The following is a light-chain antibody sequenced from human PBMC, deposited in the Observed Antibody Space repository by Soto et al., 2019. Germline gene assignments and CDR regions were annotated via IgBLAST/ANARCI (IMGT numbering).Light chain of an antibody. CDR1: QSIRSSS. V-gene: IGKV3-20*01. CDR2: GGS. CDR3: HQYGSSPLT. Sequence: EIVLTQSPGTLSLSTGERATLSCRASQSIRSSSLAWYQQKPGQAPRLLIYGGSSRATGTPDRFSGGGSGTDFSLTISRLETEDFSVYYCHQYGSSPLTFGGGTKVDIK. J-gene: IGKJ4*01.